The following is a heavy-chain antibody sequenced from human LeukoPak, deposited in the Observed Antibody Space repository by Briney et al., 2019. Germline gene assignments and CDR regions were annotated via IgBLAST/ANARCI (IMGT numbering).Heavy chain of an antibody. V-gene: IGHV3-69-1*02. Sequence: GGSLRLSCEVSGFTMSDYYMMWVRQAPGKGLEWISCISGTGSTIYYADSMKGRFTISRDIGKKSVYLQMTALRADDTAVYYCWRGSYDLWSGFSYWGQGTLVTVS. D-gene: IGHD3-3*01. J-gene: IGHJ4*02. CDR3: WRGSYDLWSGFSY. CDR1: GFTMSDYY. CDR2: ISGTGSTI.